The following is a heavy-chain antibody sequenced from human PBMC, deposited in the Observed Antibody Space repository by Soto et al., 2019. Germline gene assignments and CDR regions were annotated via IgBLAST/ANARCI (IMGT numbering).Heavy chain of an antibody. V-gene: IGHV3-21*01. CDR1: GFTFSNYN. CDR3: AREGALKPFSS. Sequence: GGSLRLSCVASGFTFSNYNMNWVRQAPGKGLECVSHISGTSVYIHYADSVKGRFTISRDNAKNSVYLQMDSLRVEDTAVYYCAREGALKPFSSWGQGALVTVS. J-gene: IGHJ5*02. CDR2: ISGTSVYI.